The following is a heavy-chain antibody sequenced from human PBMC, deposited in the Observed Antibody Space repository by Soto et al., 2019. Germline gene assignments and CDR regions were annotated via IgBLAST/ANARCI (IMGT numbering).Heavy chain of an antibody. D-gene: IGHD3-22*01. CDR1: GGSVSSGSYF. CDR3: ASATYYYDRSGYPDY. Sequence: ASETLSLTCTVSGGSVSSGSYFWSWIRQPPGKGLEWIGYIYYSGRPNYNHSLKSRVTISVDTSKKQFSLKLGSVTAAETAMYYCASATYYYDRSGYPDYWGRGILVT. CDR2: IYYSGRP. J-gene: IGHJ4*02. V-gene: IGHV4-61*01.